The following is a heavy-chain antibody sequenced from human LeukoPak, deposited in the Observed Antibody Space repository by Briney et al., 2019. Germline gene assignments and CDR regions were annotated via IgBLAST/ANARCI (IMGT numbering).Heavy chain of an antibody. CDR2: ISYDGSNT. J-gene: IGHJ4*02. CDR3: ARDPNWNGVDS. D-gene: IGHD1-20*01. CDR1: GSTFSSYA. Sequence: GGSLRLSCAASGSTFSSYAMHWVRQAPGKGLEWVAIISYDGSNTFYADSVTGRFTISRDNSKNTLYLQVNSLRAEDTAVYYCARDPNWNGVDSWGQGTLVTVSS. V-gene: IGHV3-30-3*01.